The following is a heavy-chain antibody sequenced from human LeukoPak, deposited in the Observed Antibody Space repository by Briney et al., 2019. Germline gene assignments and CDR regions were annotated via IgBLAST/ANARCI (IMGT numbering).Heavy chain of an antibody. CDR3: ARGHGGYDFTEDAFDI. V-gene: IGHV1-8*01. CDR1: GYTFTSYD. Sequence: GASVKVSCKASGYTFTSYDINWVRQATGQGLEWMGWMNPNSGNTGYAQKFQGRVTMTRNTSISTAYMELSSLRSEDTAVYYCARGHGGYDFTEDAFDIWGQGTMVTVSS. J-gene: IGHJ3*02. CDR2: MNPNSGNT. D-gene: IGHD5-12*01.